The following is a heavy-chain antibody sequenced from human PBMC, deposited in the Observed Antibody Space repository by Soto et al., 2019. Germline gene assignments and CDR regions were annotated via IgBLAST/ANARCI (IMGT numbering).Heavy chain of an antibody. CDR3: ARAQGGGSSPPYGMDV. D-gene: IGHD6-6*01. Sequence: QVQLVQSGAELKKPGASVRVSCKTSGYTFTDYYMHWVRQAPGQGFEWMGWINPQSGGTNYAQKFQDWVTMTRDTAINTAHIELSRLRPDDTAVYYCARAQGGGSSPPYGMDVGGQATTVTVSS. J-gene: IGHJ6*02. CDR2: INPQSGGT. CDR1: GYTFTDYY. V-gene: IGHV1-2*04.